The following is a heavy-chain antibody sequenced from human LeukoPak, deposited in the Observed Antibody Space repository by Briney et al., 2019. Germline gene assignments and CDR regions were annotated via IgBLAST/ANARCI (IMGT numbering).Heavy chain of an antibody. Sequence: GGSLRLSCAASEFAFSDYWMSWVRQAPGKGLERVAHTNQDGSKNYYVDSVRGRFTISRDNAKNSLYLQMNSLRAEDTAVYYCATTVAGYPDDYFDYWGQGTLVTVSS. J-gene: IGHJ4*02. CDR3: ATTVAGYPDDYFDY. CDR2: TNQDGSKN. D-gene: IGHD6-19*01. CDR1: EFAFSDYW. V-gene: IGHV3-7*01.